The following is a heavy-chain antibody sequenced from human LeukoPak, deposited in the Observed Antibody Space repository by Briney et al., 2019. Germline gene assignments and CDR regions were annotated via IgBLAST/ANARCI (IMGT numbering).Heavy chain of an antibody. CDR1: GYTFTGYY. D-gene: IGHD3-22*01. Sequence: ASVKVSCTASGYTFTGYYMHWVRQAPGQGLEWMGWINPNSGGTNYAQKFQGRVTMTRDTSISTAYMELSRLRSDDTAVYYCARMTTAVDSSGYSYYYYYYMDVWGKGTTVTVSS. CDR2: INPNSGGT. CDR3: ARMTTAVDSSGYSYYYYYYMDV. J-gene: IGHJ6*03. V-gene: IGHV1-2*02.